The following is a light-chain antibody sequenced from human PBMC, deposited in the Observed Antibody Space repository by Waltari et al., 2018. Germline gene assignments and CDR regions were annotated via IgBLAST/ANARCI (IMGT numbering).Light chain of an antibody. V-gene: IGLV1-44*01. CDR3: AAWDDSLKTVI. CDR1: SSNIGSNT. CDR2: SND. J-gene: IGLJ2*01. Sequence: QSVLTQPPPASGTPGQRVTISCSGSSSNIGSNTVNWYQQLPGTAPKLLIYSNDHRPSGDPVRFSGSKSGTSASLAISGLQSEDEAGYYCAAWDDSLKTVIFGGGTKLTVL.